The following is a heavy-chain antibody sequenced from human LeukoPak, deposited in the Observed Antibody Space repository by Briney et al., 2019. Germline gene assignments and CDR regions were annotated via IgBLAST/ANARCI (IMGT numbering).Heavy chain of an antibody. J-gene: IGHJ3*02. CDR1: GGSVSSYY. D-gene: IGHD3-9*01. V-gene: IGHV4-4*07. CDR2: IYSSGST. CDR3: ARVSSDILTGYYRGDAFDI. Sequence: SETLSLICTVSGGSVSSYYWSWIRQPAGKGLEWIGRIYSSGSTDYNPSLKSRVTMSVDTSKNQFSLKLSSVTAADTAVYYCARVSSDILTGYYRGDAFDIWGQGTLVTVSS.